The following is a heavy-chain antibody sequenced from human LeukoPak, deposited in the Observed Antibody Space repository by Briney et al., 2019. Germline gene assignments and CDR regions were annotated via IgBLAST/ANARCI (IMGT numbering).Heavy chain of an antibody. CDR1: GGSFSGYY. CDR3: ARDIRERSGWYPDS. CDR2: INHSGST. Sequence: SETLSLTCAVYGGSFSGYYWSWIRQPPGKGLEWIGEINHSGSTNYNPSLKSRVTISVDTSKNQFSLQLNSVTPEDTAVYYCARDIRERSGWYPDSWGQGTLVTVSS. V-gene: IGHV4-34*01. D-gene: IGHD6-19*01. J-gene: IGHJ4*02.